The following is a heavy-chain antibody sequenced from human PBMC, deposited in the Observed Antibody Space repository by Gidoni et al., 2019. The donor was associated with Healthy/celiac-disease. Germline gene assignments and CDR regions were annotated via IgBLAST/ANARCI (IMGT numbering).Heavy chain of an antibody. J-gene: IGHJ6*02. V-gene: IGHV3-48*02. D-gene: IGHD4-17*01. CDR1: GFTFSSDS. CDR2: ISSSSSTI. Sequence: EVQLVESGGGLVQPGGSLRLSCAASGFTFSSDSMNWVRQAPGKGLEWVSYISSSSSTIYDADSVKGRFTTSRDNAKNSLYLQMNSLRDEDTAVYYCARVLRGRPLTGITYYYGMDVWGQGTTVTVSS. CDR3: ARVLRGRPLTGITYYYGMDV.